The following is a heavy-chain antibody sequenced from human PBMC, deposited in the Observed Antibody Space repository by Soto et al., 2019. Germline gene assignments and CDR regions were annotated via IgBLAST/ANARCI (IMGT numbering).Heavy chain of an antibody. CDR3: ARHEYGYNFTGYCTFDY. CDR1: GYTFTSYG. V-gene: IGHV1-18*01. CDR2: ISAYNGNT. J-gene: IGHJ4*02. Sequence: ASVKVSCKASGYTFTSYGISWVRQAPGQGLEWMGWISAYNGNTNYAQKLQGRVTMTTDTSTSTAYMELRSLRSDDTAVYYCARHEYGYNFTGYCTFDYWGQGTLVTVSS. D-gene: IGHD3-9*01.